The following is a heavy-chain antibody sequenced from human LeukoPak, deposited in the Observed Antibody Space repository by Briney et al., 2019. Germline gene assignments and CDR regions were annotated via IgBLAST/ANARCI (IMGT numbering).Heavy chain of an antibody. D-gene: IGHD4-11*01. V-gene: IGHV4-4*07. CDR1: GGSISSYY. Sequence: SETLSLTCTVSGGSISSYYWSWIRQPAGKGLEWIGRIYTSGSTDYNPSLKSRVTMSVDTSKNQFSLKLSSVTAADTAVYYCARDERALQSMDVWGKGTTVTVSS. CDR3: ARDERALQSMDV. CDR2: IYTSGST. J-gene: IGHJ6*03.